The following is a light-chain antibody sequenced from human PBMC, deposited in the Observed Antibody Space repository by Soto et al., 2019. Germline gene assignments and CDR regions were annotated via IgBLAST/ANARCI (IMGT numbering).Light chain of an antibody. J-gene: IGKJ1*01. V-gene: IGKV3-15*01. CDR2: DAS. CDR1: QSVTRK. Sequence: EILMPQSPASLSVSPEEGATLSCRTSQSVTRKLAWYQQKPGRAPRLLISDASTRATDIPPRFSGSGSGTEFTLTISSLQSDDIAVYYCQQYSDWPRTFGQGTKVDIK. CDR3: QQYSDWPRT.